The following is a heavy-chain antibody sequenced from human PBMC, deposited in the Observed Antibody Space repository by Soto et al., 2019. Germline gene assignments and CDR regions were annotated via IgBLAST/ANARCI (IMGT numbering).Heavy chain of an antibody. V-gene: IGHV3-33*01. J-gene: IGHJ4*02. CDR2: IWYDGSDK. Sequence: QVKLVESGGGVVQPGRSLRLSCAASGFTFSSHGMHWVRQAPGKGLEWVAVIWYDGSDKYYADSVKGRFTISRDNSKNMLYLQMNSLRAEDTAVYHCARWGNWKVADYWGQGTLVTVSS. CDR3: ARWGNWKVADY. D-gene: IGHD1-1*01. CDR1: GFTFSSHG.